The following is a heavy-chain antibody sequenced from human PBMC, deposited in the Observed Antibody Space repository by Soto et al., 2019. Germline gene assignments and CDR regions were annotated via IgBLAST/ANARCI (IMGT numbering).Heavy chain of an antibody. J-gene: IGHJ4*02. Sequence: QVQLQESGPGLVKPSETLSLTCTVSGGSISSNDWWSWVRQTPGKGLEWIGEIYHSGSTNYNPSLKSRVTXSXXKSKNHFSLSLNFVTAADTAVYYCARREGDCRGGSCPYYHDWGQGTLVTASS. CDR2: IYHSGST. CDR3: ARREGDCRGGSCPYYHD. CDR1: GGSISSNDW. V-gene: IGHV4-4*02. D-gene: IGHD2-15*01.